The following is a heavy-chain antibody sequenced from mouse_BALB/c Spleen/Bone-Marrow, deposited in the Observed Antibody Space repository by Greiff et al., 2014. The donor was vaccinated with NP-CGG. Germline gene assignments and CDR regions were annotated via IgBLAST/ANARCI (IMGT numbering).Heavy chain of an antibody. D-gene: IGHD1-1*01. CDR2: INPSNGGT. CDR1: GYSFTNYY. CDR3: TRSNYGYWFFDV. V-gene: IGHV1S81*02. J-gene: IGHJ1*01. Sequence: LVESGAELVKPGASVELSCKASGYSFTNYYMYWVKQWPGQGPEWIGEINPSNGGTNFNEKFKSKATLTVDKSSSTAFMQLSSLTSEDSAVYYCTRSNYGYWFFDVWGAGTTVTVSS.